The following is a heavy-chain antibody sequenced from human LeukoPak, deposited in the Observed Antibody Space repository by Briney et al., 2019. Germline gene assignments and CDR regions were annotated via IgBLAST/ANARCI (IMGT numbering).Heavy chain of an antibody. CDR3: ATSGYCSGGSCYSFDY. CDR1: GFTFSSYA. V-gene: IGHV3-30-3*01. Sequence: GGSLRLSCAASGFTFSSYAMHWVRQAPGKGLEWVPVISYDGSNKYYADSVKGRFTISRDNSKNTLYLQMNSLRAEDTAVYYCATSGYCSGGSCYSFDYWGQGTLVTVSS. J-gene: IGHJ4*02. CDR2: ISYDGSNK. D-gene: IGHD2-15*01.